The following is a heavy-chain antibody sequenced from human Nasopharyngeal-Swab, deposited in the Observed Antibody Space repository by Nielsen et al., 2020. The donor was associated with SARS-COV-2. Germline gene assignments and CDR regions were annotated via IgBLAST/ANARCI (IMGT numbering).Heavy chain of an antibody. J-gene: IGHJ1*01. CDR2: INHSGST. D-gene: IGHD4-23*01. CDR1: GGSFSAYY. CDR3: ARTYGGNYEYFQH. V-gene: IGHV4-34*01. Sequence: SETLSLTCAVYGGSFSAYYWSWIRQPPGKGLEWIGEINHSGSTNYNPSLKSRVTISVDTSKNQFSLKLSSVTAADTAVYYCARTYGGNYEYFQHWGQGTLVTVSS.